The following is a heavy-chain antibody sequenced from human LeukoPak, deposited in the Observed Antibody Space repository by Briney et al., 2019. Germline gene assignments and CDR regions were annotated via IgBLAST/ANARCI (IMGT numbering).Heavy chain of an antibody. D-gene: IGHD3-16*01. V-gene: IGHV4-34*01. J-gene: IGHJ5*02. CDR1: GGSFSGYY. CDR3: ARGGPRAITFGGVRNWFDP. CDR2: INHSGST. Sequence: PSETLSLTCAVYGGSFSGYYWSWIRQPPVKGLEWIGEINHSGSTNYNPSLKSRVTISVDTSKNQFSLKLSSVTAADTAVYYCARGGPRAITFGGVRNWFDPWGQGTLVTVSS.